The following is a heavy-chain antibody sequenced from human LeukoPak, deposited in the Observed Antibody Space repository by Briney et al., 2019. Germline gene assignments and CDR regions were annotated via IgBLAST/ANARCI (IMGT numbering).Heavy chain of an antibody. CDR1: GGTFSSYA. J-gene: IGHJ5*02. V-gene: IGHV1-18*01. Sequence: ASVKVSCKASGGTFSSYAISWVRQAPGQGLEWMGWISAYNGNTNYAQKLQGRVTMTTDTSTSTAYMELRSLRSDDTAVYYCAQIPGQKYYYGSGSLDPWGQGTLVTVSS. D-gene: IGHD3-10*01. CDR3: AQIPGQKYYYGSGSLDP. CDR2: ISAYNGNT.